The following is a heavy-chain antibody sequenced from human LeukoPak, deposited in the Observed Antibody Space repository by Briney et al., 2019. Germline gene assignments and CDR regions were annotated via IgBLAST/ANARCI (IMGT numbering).Heavy chain of an antibody. V-gene: IGHV4-59*02. CDR3: ARSTGVFNYYDSRGGAFDI. J-gene: IGHJ3*02. CDR1: GGSVRSYY. CDR2: FYYSGNT. D-gene: IGHD3-22*01. Sequence: SETLSLTCTVSGGSVRSYYWSWIRQPPGKGLEWIGYFYYSGNTNYNPSLKSRVTMSVDTSRNQFSLKVCSVTAADTSVYYCARSTGVFNYYDSRGGAFDIWGQGTMVTVSS.